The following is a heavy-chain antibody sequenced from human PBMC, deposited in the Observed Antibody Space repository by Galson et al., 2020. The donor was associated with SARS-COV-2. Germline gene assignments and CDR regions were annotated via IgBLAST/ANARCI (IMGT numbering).Heavy chain of an antibody. J-gene: IGHJ5*02. CDR3: LSYSSTRQNH. D-gene: IGHD2-2*01. V-gene: IGHV3-64D*06. CDR2: ISSNGGTS. Sequence: GESLKISCSASGFIFSDYAMHWVRQAPGKGLEYVSAISSNGGTSFYADSVNGRFTMSRDNSKNMFYLQMTALRLEDTAFYYCLSYSSTRQNHWGQETLVTVSS. CDR1: GFIFSDYA.